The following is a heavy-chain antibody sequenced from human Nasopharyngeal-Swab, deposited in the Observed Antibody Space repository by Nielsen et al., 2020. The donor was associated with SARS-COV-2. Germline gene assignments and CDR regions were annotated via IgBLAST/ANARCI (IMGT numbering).Heavy chain of an antibody. Sequence: GESLKISCAASGFTFSSHSMNWVRQAPGKGLEWVSSISSSSTYIYYADSVKGRFTISRDNAKNSLYLQMNSLSVEDTAVYYCARVLLRALGKFGEGYAFDIWGQGTMVTVSS. D-gene: IGHD3-10*01. CDR2: ISSSSTYI. CDR3: ARVLLRALGKFGEGYAFDI. CDR1: GFTFSSHS. V-gene: IGHV3-21*01. J-gene: IGHJ3*02.